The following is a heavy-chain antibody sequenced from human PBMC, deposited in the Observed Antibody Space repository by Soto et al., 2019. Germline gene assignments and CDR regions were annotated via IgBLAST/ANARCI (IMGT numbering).Heavy chain of an antibody. V-gene: IGHV3-30-3*01. CDR3: ARALIPYCSRNSCRYFDY. CDR2: ITSDGNIR. Sequence: QVQLVESGGGVVQPGGSLRLSCAASGFTFSSYTMHWVRQAPGKGLEWVAVITSDGNIRLYADSVKGRFSISRDTYKDTLYLQMSILRPEDTAVYYCARALIPYCSRNSCRYFDYWGQGTLVTVSS. J-gene: IGHJ4*02. CDR1: GFTFSSYT. D-gene: IGHD2-8*01.